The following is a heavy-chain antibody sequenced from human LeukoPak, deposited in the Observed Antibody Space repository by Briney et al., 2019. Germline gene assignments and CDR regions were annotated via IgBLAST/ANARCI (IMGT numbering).Heavy chain of an antibody. CDR1: GFTFSDYY. CDR3: AELGITMIGGV. D-gene: IGHD3-10*02. Sequence: GGSLRLSCAASGFTFSDYYMSWVRQAPGQGLEWVSYISSSGSTIYYADSVRGRFTISRDNAKNSLYLQMNSLRAEDTAVYYCAELGITMIGGVWGKGTTVTISS. CDR2: ISSSGSTI. V-gene: IGHV3-11*04. J-gene: IGHJ6*04.